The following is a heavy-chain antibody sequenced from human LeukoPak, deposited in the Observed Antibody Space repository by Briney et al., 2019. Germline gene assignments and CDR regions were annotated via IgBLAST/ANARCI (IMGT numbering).Heavy chain of an antibody. J-gene: IGHJ3*02. D-gene: IGHD3-22*01. CDR2: ISYDGSNK. Sequence: GGSLRLSCAASGFTFSSYGMHWVRQAPGKGLEWVAVISYDGSNKYYAGSVKGRFTISRDNSKNTLYLQMNSLRAEDTAVYYCASPLDSGGSFDIWGQGTMVTVSS. V-gene: IGHV3-30*03. CDR1: GFTFSSYG. CDR3: ASPLDSGGSFDI.